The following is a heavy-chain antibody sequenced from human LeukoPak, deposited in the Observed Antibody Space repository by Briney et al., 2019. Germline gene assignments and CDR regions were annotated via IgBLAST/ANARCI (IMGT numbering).Heavy chain of an antibody. CDR3: AKPYDFWSGPYDAFDI. J-gene: IGHJ3*02. CDR1: GFTFSSYA. Sequence: GGSLRLSCAASGFTFSSYAMSWVRQAPGKGLEWVSAISGSGGSTYYADSVKGRFTISRDNSKNTLYLQMNSLRAEDTAVYYCAKPYDFWSGPYDAFDIWGQGTMVTVSS. V-gene: IGHV3-23*01. D-gene: IGHD3-3*01. CDR2: ISGSGGST.